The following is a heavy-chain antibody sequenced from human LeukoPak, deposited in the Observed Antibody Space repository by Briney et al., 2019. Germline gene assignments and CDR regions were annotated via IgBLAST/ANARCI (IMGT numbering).Heavy chain of an antibody. CDR1: GGSITDYF. CDR3: ARHYGSGWSGWFDP. V-gene: IGHV4-34*01. D-gene: IGHD6-19*01. Sequence: SETLSLTCALSGGSITDYFYNWVRQPPGKGLEWIGEINHSGSSTYNPSLKSRVTISVDTSENQFSLKLSSVTAADTAVYYCARHYGSGWSGWFDPWGQGTLVTVSS. J-gene: IGHJ5*02. CDR2: INHSGSS.